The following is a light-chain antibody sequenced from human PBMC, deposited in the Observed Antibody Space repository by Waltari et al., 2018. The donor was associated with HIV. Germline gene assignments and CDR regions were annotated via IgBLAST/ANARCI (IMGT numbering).Light chain of an antibody. CDR2: GST. Sequence: QSVLPQPPSVSGAPGPRVTIPCPGGSSNTGPPYDVHLYQQFPGTAPKLLIYGSTNRPSGVPDRFSGSKSGTSASLAITGLQAEDEADYYCQSYDNSLGVVFGGGTKLTVL. CDR3: QSYDNSLGVV. CDR1: SSNTGPPYD. J-gene: IGLJ2*01. V-gene: IGLV1-40*01.